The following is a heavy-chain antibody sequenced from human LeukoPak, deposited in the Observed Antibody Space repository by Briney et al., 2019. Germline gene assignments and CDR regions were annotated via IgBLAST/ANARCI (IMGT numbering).Heavy chain of an antibody. D-gene: IGHD4-17*01. V-gene: IGHV4-39*07. CDR3: ARVPTVTFFDY. J-gene: IGHJ4*02. Sequence: PSETLSLTCTVSSDSNSSSSYYWGWIRQPPGKGLEWIGTIYYSGSTYYNPSLKSRVTISVDTSKNQFSLKLSSVTAADTAVYYCARVPTVTFFDYWGQGTLVTVSS. CDR1: SDSNSSSSYY. CDR2: IYYSGST.